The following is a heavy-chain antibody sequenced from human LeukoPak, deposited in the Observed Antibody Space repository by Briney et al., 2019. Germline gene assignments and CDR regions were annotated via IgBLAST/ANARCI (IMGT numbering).Heavy chain of an antibody. Sequence: ASVKVSCKASGYTFTSYGTSWVRQAPGQGLEWMGWISAYNGNTNYAQKLQGRVTMTRDTSISTAYMELRSLRSDDTAVYYCARDLAAATFDYWGQGTLVTVSS. J-gene: IGHJ4*02. CDR1: GYTFTSYG. D-gene: IGHD6-13*01. CDR2: ISAYNGNT. CDR3: ARDLAAATFDY. V-gene: IGHV1-18*01.